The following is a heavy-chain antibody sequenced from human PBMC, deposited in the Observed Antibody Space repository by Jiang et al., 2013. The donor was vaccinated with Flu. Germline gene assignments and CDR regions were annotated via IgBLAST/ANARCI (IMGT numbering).Heavy chain of an antibody. CDR2: INPSAGST. CDR3: ARDWGTPRSFDY. V-gene: IGHV1-46*01. J-gene: IGHJ4*02. D-gene: IGHD3-16*01. CDR1: GYTFTSYF. Sequence: VQLVESGAEVKKPGASVKVSCKASGYTFTSYFMHWVRQAPGQGLEWMGKINPSAGSTSYAQKFQGRVTMTRDTSTSTVYMELSSLRSEDTAVYYCARDWGTPRSFDYWGREPWSPSRQ.